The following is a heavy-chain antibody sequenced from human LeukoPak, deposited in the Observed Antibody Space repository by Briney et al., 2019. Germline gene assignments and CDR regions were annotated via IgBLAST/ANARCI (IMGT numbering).Heavy chain of an antibody. J-gene: IGHJ6*02. Sequence: SQTLSLTCAISGDSVSSNSAAWNWIRQSPSRGLEWLGRTYYRSKWYNDYAVSVKSRITINPDTSKNQFSLQLNSVTPEDTAVYYCARALRNWANYYYYGMDVWDQGTTVTVSS. CDR3: ARALRNWANYYYYGMDV. CDR2: TYYRSKWYN. D-gene: IGHD7-27*01. V-gene: IGHV6-1*01. CDR1: GDSVSSNSAA.